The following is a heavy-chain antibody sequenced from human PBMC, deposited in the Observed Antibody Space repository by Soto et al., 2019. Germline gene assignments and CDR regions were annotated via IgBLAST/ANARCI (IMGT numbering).Heavy chain of an antibody. V-gene: IGHV1-2*04. CDR3: ARGMSLYYYDSSGYYYGNLDV. CDR2: INPNSGGT. J-gene: IGHJ6*02. CDR1: GYTFTGYY. Sequence: ASLKVSCKASGYTFTGYYMHWLRQAPGQGPERIGWINPNSGGTNYAQKFQGCVTMTRDTSISTAYMELSRLRSDDTAVYYCARGMSLYYYDSSGYYYGNLDVWGQGTTVNVSS. D-gene: IGHD3-22*01.